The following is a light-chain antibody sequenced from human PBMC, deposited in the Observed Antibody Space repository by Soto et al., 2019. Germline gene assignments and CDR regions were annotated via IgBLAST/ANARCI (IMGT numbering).Light chain of an antibody. V-gene: IGLV2-11*01. CDR1: GSDVGDSSH. Sequence: QSALTQPRSVSGSPGQSVTISCTATGSDVGDSSHVSWYQLHPGKAPKLMIYEVNNRPSGVPDRFSGSKSGSTASLTISGLQAEDEADYYCTSFTTNNTVVFGGGTKLTVL. CDR2: EVN. J-gene: IGLJ2*01. CDR3: TSFTTNNTVV.